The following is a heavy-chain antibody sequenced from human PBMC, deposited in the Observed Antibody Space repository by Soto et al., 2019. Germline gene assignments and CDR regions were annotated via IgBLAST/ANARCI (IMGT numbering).Heavy chain of an antibody. CDR1: GGSFSGYC. CDR3: ARGWGRIFDY. V-gene: IGHV4-34*01. J-gene: IGHJ4*02. Sequence: QVQLQQWGAGLLKPSETLSLTCAVYGGSFSGYCWNWIRQPPGKGLEWIGEINHSGSTNYNPSLKSRVTISVDTSKNQFSLKLSSVTAEDTAVYYCARGWGRIFDYWGQGTLVTVSS. D-gene: IGHD7-27*01. CDR2: INHSGST.